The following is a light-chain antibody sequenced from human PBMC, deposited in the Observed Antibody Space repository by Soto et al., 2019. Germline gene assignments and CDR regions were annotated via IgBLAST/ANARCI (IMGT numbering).Light chain of an antibody. CDR3: SSYTSSSTYV. J-gene: IGLJ1*01. CDR2: EVS. CDR1: SSDVGHYNY. V-gene: IGLV2-14*01. Sequence: QSVLTQPASVSASPGQSITMSCSGTSSDVGHYNYVSWYQQHPGKAPKLVIYEVSNRPSGVSSRFSGSKSGNTASLTISGLQAEDEADYYCSSYTSSSTYVFGNGTKLTVL.